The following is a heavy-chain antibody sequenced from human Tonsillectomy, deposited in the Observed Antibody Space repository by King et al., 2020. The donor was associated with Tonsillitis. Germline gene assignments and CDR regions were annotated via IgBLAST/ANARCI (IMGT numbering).Heavy chain of an antibody. J-gene: IGHJ4*02. D-gene: IGHD5-12*01. CDR3: AKCPPSVVAYFDF. CDR1: GFTFDNSA. CDR2: VSRSGATT. V-gene: IGHV3-23*04. Sequence: EVQLVESGRGLVQPGGSLRLSCAASGFTFDNSAMGWVRQAPGKGLEWVSTVSRSGATTYYADSVKGRFTIARDNSKNTLFLQISNLRVDDTAVYFCAKCPPSVVAYFDFWGQGILVTVSS.